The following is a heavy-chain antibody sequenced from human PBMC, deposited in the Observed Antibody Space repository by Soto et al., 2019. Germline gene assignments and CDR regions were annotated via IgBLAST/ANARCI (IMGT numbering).Heavy chain of an antibody. CDR1: GYTLTELS. CDR3: ATDLNSIAVAGNNWFDP. CDR2: FDPEDGET. V-gene: IGHV1-24*01. Sequence: ASVKVSCKVSGYTLTELSMHWVRPAPGKGLEWMGGFDPEDGETIYAQKFQGRVTMTEDTSTDTAYMELSSLRSEDTAVYYCATDLNSIAVAGNNWFDPWCQENPVTVSS. J-gene: IGHJ5*02. D-gene: IGHD6-19*01.